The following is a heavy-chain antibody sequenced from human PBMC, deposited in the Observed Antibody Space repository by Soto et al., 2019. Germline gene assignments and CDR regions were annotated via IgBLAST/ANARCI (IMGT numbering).Heavy chain of an antibody. J-gene: IGHJ4*02. D-gene: IGHD4-17*01. CDR1: GFTFSGSA. Sequence: GGSLRLSCAASGFTFSGSAVHWVRQASGKGLEWVGRIRSKANSYATEYAASVKGRFTISRDDSKNTAYLQMNSLKTEDTAVYYCAKDMKWGGMTTIHYFDSWGQGTLVTVSS. V-gene: IGHV3-73*01. CDR2: IRSKANSYAT. CDR3: AKDMKWGGMTTIHYFDS.